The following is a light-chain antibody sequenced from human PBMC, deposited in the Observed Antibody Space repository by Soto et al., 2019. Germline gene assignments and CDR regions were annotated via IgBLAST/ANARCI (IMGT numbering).Light chain of an antibody. CDR1: TGTVTSGHY. CDR2: DTS. Sequence: QAVVTQESSLTVSPGGTVTLTCGSTTGTVTSGHYPYWFQQKPGQAPRTLIYDTSNRQSWTPARFSGSLLGGKAALTLSGAQPEDEAEYYCLLSDSGAVVFGGGTKVTVL. J-gene: IGLJ2*01. V-gene: IGLV7-46*01. CDR3: LLSDSGAVV.